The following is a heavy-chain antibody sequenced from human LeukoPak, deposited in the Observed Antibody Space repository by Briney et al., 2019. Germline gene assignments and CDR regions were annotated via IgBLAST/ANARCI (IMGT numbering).Heavy chain of an antibody. V-gene: IGHV1-18*01. J-gene: IGHJ4*02. CDR3: ARETNGGLILIDY. CDR1: GYTFTSYD. Sequence: VASVKVSCKASGYTFTSYDINWVRQATGQGLEWMGWISAYNGNTNYAQKLQGRVTMTTDTSTSTAYMELRSLRSDDTAVYYCARETNGGLILIDYWGQGTLVTVSS. CDR2: ISAYNGNT. D-gene: IGHD4-23*01.